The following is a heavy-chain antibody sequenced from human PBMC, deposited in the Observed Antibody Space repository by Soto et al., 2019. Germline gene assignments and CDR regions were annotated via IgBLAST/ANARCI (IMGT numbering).Heavy chain of an antibody. V-gene: IGHV3-23*01. CDR2: ISESGGST. D-gene: IGHD6-13*01. Sequence: PGGSLRLSCADSGFSFSDYAMSWVRQAPGKGLEWVSVISESGGSTHYADSVRGRFTVSRDNSKNSLSLRMNSLRDEDTAVYFCAKRSPYSSGWYSPIFDYWGQGALVTVSS. CDR3: AKRSPYSSGWYSPIFDY. CDR1: GFSFSDYA. J-gene: IGHJ4*02.